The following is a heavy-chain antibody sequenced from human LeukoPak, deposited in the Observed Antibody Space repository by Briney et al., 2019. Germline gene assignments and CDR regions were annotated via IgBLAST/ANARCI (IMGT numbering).Heavy chain of an antibody. J-gene: IGHJ4*02. CDR3: AKDPYYYDSSGYLDY. D-gene: IGHD3-22*01. Sequence: GGPLRLSCAASGFTFDDYAMHWVRQAPGKGLEWVSGISWNSGSIGYADSVKGRFTISRDNAKNSLYLQMNSLRAEDTALYYCAKDPYYYDSSGYLDYWGQGTLVTVSS. V-gene: IGHV3-9*01. CDR1: GFTFDDYA. CDR2: ISWNSGSI.